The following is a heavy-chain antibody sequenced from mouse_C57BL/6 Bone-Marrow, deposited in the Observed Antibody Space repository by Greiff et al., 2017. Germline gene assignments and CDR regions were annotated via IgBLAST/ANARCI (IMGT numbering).Heavy chain of an antibody. D-gene: IGHD1-1*01. Sequence: EVPGVESGEGLVKPGGSLKLSCAASGFTFSSYAMSWVRQTPEKRLEWVAYISSGGDYIYYADTVKGRFTISRDNARNTLYLQMSSLKSEDTAMYYCTRITTVVEDYAMDYWGQGTSVTVSS. V-gene: IGHV5-9-1*02. CDR3: TRITTVVEDYAMDY. CDR2: ISSGGDYI. CDR1: GFTFSSYA. J-gene: IGHJ4*01.